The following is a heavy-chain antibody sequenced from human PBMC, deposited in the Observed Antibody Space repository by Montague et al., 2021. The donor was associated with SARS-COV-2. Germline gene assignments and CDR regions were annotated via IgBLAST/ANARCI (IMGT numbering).Heavy chain of an antibody. CDR3: AKSLGVVLTTLDY. V-gene: IGHV3-23*01. Sequence: SLRLSCAASGFTFSDYPITWVRQAPGKGLEWVSTVSASGGTTYYADSVKGRFTISRDNSKNMQFLQMNSLRAEDSAIYYCAKSLGVVLTTLDYWGRGTLVTVSS. D-gene: IGHD3-16*01. CDR1: GFTFSDYP. CDR2: VSASGGTT. J-gene: IGHJ4*02.